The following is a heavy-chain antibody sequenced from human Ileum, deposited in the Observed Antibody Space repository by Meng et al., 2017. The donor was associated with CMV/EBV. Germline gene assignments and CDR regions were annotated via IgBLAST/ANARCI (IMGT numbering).Heavy chain of an antibody. D-gene: IGHD3-10*01. CDR3: TRGGSWFDP. Sequence: GGSLRLSCAASGLTVSPNYMTWIRQAPGKGLEWVSVIYTDGETHYADSVKGRFTISRDNSKNTLYLQMDSLRAEDTAVYYCTRGGSWFDPWGQGTLVTVSS. CDR2: IYTDGET. CDR1: GLTVSPNY. V-gene: IGHV3-66*02. J-gene: IGHJ5*02.